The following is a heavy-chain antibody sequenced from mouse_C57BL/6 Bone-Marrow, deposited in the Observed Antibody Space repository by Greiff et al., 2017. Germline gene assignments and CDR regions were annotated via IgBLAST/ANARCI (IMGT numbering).Heavy chain of an antibody. D-gene: IGHD1-1*01. Sequence: QVQLQQPGAELVKPGASVKMSCKASGYTFTSYWITWVKQRPGQGLEWIGDIYPGSGSTNYNEKFKSKATLTVDTSSSTAYMQLSSLTSEDSAVYYCARRFYYGSSGAMDYWGQGTSVTVSS. CDR3: ARRFYYGSSGAMDY. V-gene: IGHV1-55*01. J-gene: IGHJ4*01. CDR1: GYTFTSYW. CDR2: IYPGSGST.